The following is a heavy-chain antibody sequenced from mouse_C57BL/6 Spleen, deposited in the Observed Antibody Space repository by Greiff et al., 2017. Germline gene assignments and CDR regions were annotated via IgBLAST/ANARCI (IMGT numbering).Heavy chain of an antibody. CDR1: GFTFSDYG. CDR3: ARSYSYGSSTGFAD. D-gene: IGHD1-1*01. V-gene: IGHV5-17*01. J-gene: IGHJ3*01. Sequence: EVQRVESGGGLVKPGGSLKLSCAASGFTFSDYGMHWVRQAPETGLEWVAYISSGSSTIYYADTVKGRFTISRDNAKNTLFLQMTSLRSEDTAMYYCARSYSYGSSTGFADWGQGTLVTVSA. CDR2: ISSGSSTI.